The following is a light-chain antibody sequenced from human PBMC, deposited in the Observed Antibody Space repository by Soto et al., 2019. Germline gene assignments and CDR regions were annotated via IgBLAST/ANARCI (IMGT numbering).Light chain of an antibody. CDR3: QQRSNWPPVT. CDR1: QSVDRY. CDR2: DAS. J-gene: IGKJ4*01. Sequence: EIVLTQSPATLSLSPGERATLSCRASQSVDRYLAWYQQKPGQAPGLVIYDASNRATGIPARFSGNGSGTDFTLTISSLEPEDFAVYYCQQRSNWPPVTFGGGTKVEIK. V-gene: IGKV3-11*01.